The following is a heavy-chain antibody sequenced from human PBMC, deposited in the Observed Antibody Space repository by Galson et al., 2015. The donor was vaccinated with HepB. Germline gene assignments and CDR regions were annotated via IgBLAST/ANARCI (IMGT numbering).Heavy chain of an antibody. CDR2: ISGSGGST. CDR3: AKLFPSAIAVVGTFDY. J-gene: IGHJ4*02. CDR1: GFSFNSYA. V-gene: IGHV3-23*01. D-gene: IGHD6-19*01. Sequence: SLRLSCAGSGFSFNSYALSWVRQAPGKGLEWVSAISGSGGSTYYADSVKGRFTISRDDSKNTLYLQMNSLRAEDTAVYYCAKLFPSAIAVVGTFDYWGQGTLVTVSS.